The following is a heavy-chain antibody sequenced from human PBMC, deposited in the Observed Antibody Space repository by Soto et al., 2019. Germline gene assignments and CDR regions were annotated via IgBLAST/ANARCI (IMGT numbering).Heavy chain of an antibody. CDR1: GFTFSSYA. CDR3: VKDLVRSYYGAINYGLDV. CDR2: ISGGDGST. D-gene: IGHD1-26*01. Sequence: LRLSCAASGFTFSSYAMTWVRQAPGKGLEWVSGISGGDGSTYYADSVKGRFAISRDDSTNTLSLQMNSLRGEDTAVYYCVKDLVRSYYGAINYGLDVWGQGTTVTVSS. J-gene: IGHJ6*02. V-gene: IGHV3-23*01.